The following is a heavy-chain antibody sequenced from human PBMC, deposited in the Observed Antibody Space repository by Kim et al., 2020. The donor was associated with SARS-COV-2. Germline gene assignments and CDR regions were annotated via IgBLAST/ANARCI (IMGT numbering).Heavy chain of an antibody. D-gene: IGHD3-9*01. CDR1: GFTFRTCA. J-gene: IGHJ4*02. CDR3: AKNYYDISTDYYTTPIDS. Sequence: GGSLRLSCAASGFTFRTCAMSWVRQAPGKGLEWVSSISGGGYYTYHSDSVKGRFTISRDNSNNTLHLQMNSLRAEDSAVYYCAKNYYDISTDYYTTPIDSWGQGTLVTVSS. CDR2: ISGGGYYT. V-gene: IGHV3-23*01.